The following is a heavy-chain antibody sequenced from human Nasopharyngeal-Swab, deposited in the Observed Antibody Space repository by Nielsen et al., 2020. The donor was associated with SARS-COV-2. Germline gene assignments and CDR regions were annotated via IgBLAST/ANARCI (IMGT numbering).Heavy chain of an antibody. CDR2: MNPNSGNT. J-gene: IGHJ6*03. V-gene: IGHV1-8*01. CDR3: ARGRIVIGWFGVDYYYYYMDV. D-gene: IGHD3-10*01. Sequence: ASVKVSCKASGYTFTSYDINWVRQATGQGLEWMGWMNPNSGNTGYAQKFQGRVTMTRNISISTAYMELSSLRSEDTAVYYCARGRIVIGWFGVDYYYYYMDVWGKGTTVTVSS. CDR1: GYTFTSYD.